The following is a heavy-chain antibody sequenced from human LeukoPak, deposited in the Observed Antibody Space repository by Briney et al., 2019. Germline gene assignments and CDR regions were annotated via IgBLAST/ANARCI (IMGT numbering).Heavy chain of an antibody. J-gene: IGHJ4*02. Sequence: SETLSLTCTVSGDSISSYYWSWIRQPAGKGLEWIGRIYSSGSTNYNPSLKSRVTMSVDTFKNQFSLKLSSVTAADTAVYYCASIAVAGTFYYFDYWGQGTLVTVSS. CDR1: GDSISSYY. D-gene: IGHD6-19*01. CDR3: ASIAVAGTFYYFDY. CDR2: IYSSGST. V-gene: IGHV4-4*07.